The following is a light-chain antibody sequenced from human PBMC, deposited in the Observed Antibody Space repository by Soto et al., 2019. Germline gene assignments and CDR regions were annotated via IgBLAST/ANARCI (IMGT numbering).Light chain of an antibody. CDR3: SSYTTSSTLV. CDR2: DVS. CDR1: SSDVGSYNL. V-gene: IGLV2-14*02. Sequence: QSALTQPASVSGSPGQSITISCTGTSSDVGSYNLVSWYQQHPGKAPKLMIYDVSNRPSGVSNRFSGSKSGNTASLTLSGLQAEDEADYYCSSYTTSSTLVFGGGTKLTVL. J-gene: IGLJ3*02.